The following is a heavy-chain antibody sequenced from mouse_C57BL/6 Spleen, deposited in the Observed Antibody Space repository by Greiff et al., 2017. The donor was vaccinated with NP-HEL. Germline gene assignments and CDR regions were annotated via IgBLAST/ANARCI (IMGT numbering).Heavy chain of an antibody. CDR3: ARAADGYYGYFDY. CDR2: ISYSGST. Sequence: EVQGVESGPGMVKPSQSLSLTCTVTGYSITSGYDWHWIRHFPGNKLEWMGYISYSGSTNYNPSLKSRISITHDTSKNHFFLKLNSVTTEDTATYYCARAADGYYGYFDYWGQGTTLTVSS. J-gene: IGHJ2*01. V-gene: IGHV3-1*01. D-gene: IGHD2-3*01. CDR1: GYSITSGYD.